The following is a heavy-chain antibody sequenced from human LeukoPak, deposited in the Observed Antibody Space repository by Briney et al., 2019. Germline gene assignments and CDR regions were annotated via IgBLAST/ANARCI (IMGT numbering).Heavy chain of an antibody. J-gene: IGHJ4*02. CDR1: GGSISSYY. CDR3: AIYSGYDESFDY. D-gene: IGHD5-12*01. V-gene: IGHV4-59*01. CDR2: IYYSGST. Sequence: SETLSLTCTVSGGSISSYYWSWIRQPPGKGLEWIGYIYYSGSTNYNPSLKSRVTISVDTSKNQFSLKLSSVTAADTAVYHCAIYSGYDESFDYWGQGTLVTVSS.